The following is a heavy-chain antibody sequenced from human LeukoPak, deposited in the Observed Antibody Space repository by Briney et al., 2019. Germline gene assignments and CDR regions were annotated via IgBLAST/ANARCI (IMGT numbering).Heavy chain of an antibody. D-gene: IGHD2-15*01. CDR3: TTDGVCSGGSCYSVLVYGMDV. CDR1: GFTFSNAW. Sequence: GGSLRLSCAASGFTFSNAWMSWVRQAPGKGLEWVGRIESKTDGGTTDYAAPVKGRFTISRDDSKNTLYLQMNSLKTEDTAVYYCTTDGVCSGGSCYSVLVYGMDVWGQGTTVTVSS. V-gene: IGHV3-15*04. CDR2: IESKTDGGTT. J-gene: IGHJ6*02.